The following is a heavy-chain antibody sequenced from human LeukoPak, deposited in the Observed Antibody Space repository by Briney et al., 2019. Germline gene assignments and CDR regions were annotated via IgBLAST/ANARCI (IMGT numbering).Heavy chain of an antibody. CDR1: GFTFDDYA. J-gene: IGHJ4*02. D-gene: IGHD6-13*01. CDR2: ISSSSYI. V-gene: IGHV3-69-1*01. Sequence: PGGSLRLSCAASGFTFDDYAMHWVRQAPGKGLEWVSSISSSSYIYYADSVKGRFTISRDNAKNSLYLQMNSLRAEDTAVYYCARDAGFDYWGQGTLVTVSS. CDR3: ARDAGFDY.